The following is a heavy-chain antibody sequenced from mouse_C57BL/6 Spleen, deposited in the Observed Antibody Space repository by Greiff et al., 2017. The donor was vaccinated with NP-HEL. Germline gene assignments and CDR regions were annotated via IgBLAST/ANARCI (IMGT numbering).Heavy chain of an antibody. D-gene: IGHD1-1*01. V-gene: IGHV1-80*01. Sequence: VKVVESGAELVKPGASVKISCKASGYAFSSYWMNWVKQRPGKGLEWIGQIYPGDGDTNYNGKFKGKATLTADKSSSTAYMQLSSLTSEDSAVYFCARRGLYYGSSVYFDCWGQGTTLTVSS. CDR1: GYAFSSYW. CDR3: ARRGLYYGSSVYFDC. CDR2: IYPGDGDT. J-gene: IGHJ2*01.